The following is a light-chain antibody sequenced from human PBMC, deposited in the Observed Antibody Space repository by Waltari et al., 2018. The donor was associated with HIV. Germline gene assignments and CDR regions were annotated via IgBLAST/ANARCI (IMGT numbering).Light chain of an antibody. CDR3: LLSFGGGHVA. Sequence: QAVVTQEPSLTVSPGETVTLTCGSPLEIVPSIHHPYWFPTKPGQAPRTLISDTSHMNSWTPARFSGALFGGKAALTLSGAQPEDEAEYYCLLSFGGGHVAFGGGTKLTVL. J-gene: IGLJ2*01. CDR1: LEIVPSIHH. CDR2: DTS. V-gene: IGLV7-46*01.